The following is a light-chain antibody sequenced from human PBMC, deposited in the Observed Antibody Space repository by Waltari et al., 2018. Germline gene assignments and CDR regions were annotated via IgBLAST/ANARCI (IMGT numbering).Light chain of an antibody. CDR2: GAS. CDR1: QSVSSNY. V-gene: IGKV3-20*01. J-gene: IGKJ5*01. CDR3: QQYGSSPPEIT. Sequence: EIVLTQSPGTLSLSPGERATLSCRASQSVSSNYLAWYQQKPGQAPRLLIYGASSRATGIPDRFSGSGSGTDFTLTISRLEPEDFAVYYCQQYGSSPPEITFGQGTRLEIK.